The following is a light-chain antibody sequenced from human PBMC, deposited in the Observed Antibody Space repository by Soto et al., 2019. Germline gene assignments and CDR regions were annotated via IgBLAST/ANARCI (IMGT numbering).Light chain of an antibody. CDR2: KAS. CDR3: QQYNTYPLT. V-gene: IGKV1-5*03. Sequence: DIQMTQSPSTLSASVGDRVTITCRASQSISTWLAWYQQKPGKAPKLRIYKASNLEGGVPSRFSGSGSGTEFTITISSLQPDDFATYYCQQYNTYPLTFGGGTTVEIK. J-gene: IGKJ4*01. CDR1: QSISTW.